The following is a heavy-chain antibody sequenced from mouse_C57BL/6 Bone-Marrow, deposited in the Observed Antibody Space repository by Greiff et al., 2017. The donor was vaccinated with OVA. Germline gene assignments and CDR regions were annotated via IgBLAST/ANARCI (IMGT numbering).Heavy chain of an antibody. V-gene: IGHV1-55*01. CDR2: IYPGSGST. CDR1: GYTFTSYW. D-gene: IGHD1-1*01. Sequence: QVQLKQPGAELVKPGASVKMSCKASGYTFTSYWITWVKQRPGQGLEWIGDIYPGSGSTNYNEKFKSKATLTVDTSSSTAYMQLSSLTSEDSAVYYCAREGTTVDLYYAMDYWGQGTSVTVSS. J-gene: IGHJ4*01. CDR3: AREGTTVDLYYAMDY.